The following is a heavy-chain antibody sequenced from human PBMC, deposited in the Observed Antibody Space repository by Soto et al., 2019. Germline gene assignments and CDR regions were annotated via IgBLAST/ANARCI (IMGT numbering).Heavy chain of an antibody. J-gene: IGHJ6*02. V-gene: IGHV4-59*01. CDR1: DGSIISYC. Sequence: SGTLCLTWSVFDGSIISYCWSWIRKNKEKGLERIVYIYYSGITNYNPSLKSRVTISVDTSKNQFSLKLSSVTAADTAVYYCFRDRIVVVPALSHYYGMDVWGQGTTVTVSS. CDR3: FRDRIVVVPALSHYYGMDV. D-gene: IGHD2-2*01. CDR2: IYYSGIT.